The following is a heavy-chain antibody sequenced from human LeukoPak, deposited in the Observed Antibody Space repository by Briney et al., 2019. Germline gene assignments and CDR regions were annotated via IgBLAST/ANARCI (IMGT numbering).Heavy chain of an antibody. CDR1: GGSFSGYY. D-gene: IGHD3-10*01. CDR2: INHSGST. J-gene: IGHJ4*02. Sequence: SETLSLTCAVYGGSFSGYYWSWIRQPPGKGLKWIGEINHSGSTNYNPSLKSRVTISVDTSKNQFSLKLSSVTAADTAVYYCARRTYYYGSGSYFYYWGQGTLVTVSS. V-gene: IGHV4-34*01. CDR3: ARRTYYYGSGSYFYY.